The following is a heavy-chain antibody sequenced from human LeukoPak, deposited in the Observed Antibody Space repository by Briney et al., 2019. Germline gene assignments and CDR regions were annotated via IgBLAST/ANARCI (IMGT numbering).Heavy chain of an antibody. CDR3: AREGATGPFDY. CDR1: GYTFTSYD. Sequence: ASVKVSCKASGYTFTSYDINWVRQATGQGLEWMGIINPSGGSTSYAQKFQGRVTMTRDTSTSTVYMELSSLRSEDTAVYYCAREGATGPFDYWGQGTLVTVSS. CDR2: INPSGGST. D-gene: IGHD1-26*01. V-gene: IGHV1-46*01. J-gene: IGHJ4*02.